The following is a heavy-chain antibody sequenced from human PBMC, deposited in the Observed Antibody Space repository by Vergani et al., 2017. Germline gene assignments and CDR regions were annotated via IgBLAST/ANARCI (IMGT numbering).Heavy chain of an antibody. CDR3: ANAIGRPSSSSVRTQYYYYGMDV. CDR2: ISYDGSNK. CDR1: GFTFSSYA. J-gene: IGHJ6*02. V-gene: IGHV3-30-3*01. Sequence: QVQLVESGGGVVQPGRSLRLSCAASGFTFSSYAMHWVRQAPGKGLEWVAVISYDGSNKYYADSVKGRFTISRDNSKNTLYLQMNSLRAEDTAVYYCANAIGRPSSSSVRTQYYYYGMDVWGQGTTVTVSS. D-gene: IGHD6-6*01.